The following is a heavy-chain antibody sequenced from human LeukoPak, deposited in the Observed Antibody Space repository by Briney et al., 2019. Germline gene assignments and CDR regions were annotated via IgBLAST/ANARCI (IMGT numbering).Heavy chain of an antibody. D-gene: IGHD1-26*01. CDR2: INAGNGNT. CDR3: ARDSGGNDYYYYMDV. Sequence: ASVKVSCKASGYTFTGYYMHWVRQAPGQGLEWMGWINAGNGNTKYSQEFQGRVTITRDTSASTAYMELSSLRSEDMAVYYCARDSGGNDYYYYMDVWGKGTTVTVSS. V-gene: IGHV1-3*03. J-gene: IGHJ6*03. CDR1: GYTFTGYY.